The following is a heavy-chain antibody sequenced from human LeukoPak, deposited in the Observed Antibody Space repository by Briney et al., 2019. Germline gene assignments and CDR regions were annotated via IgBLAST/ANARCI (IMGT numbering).Heavy chain of an antibody. D-gene: IGHD6-13*01. J-gene: IGHJ6*02. Sequence: SETLSLTCTVSGGSISSYYWNWIRQPPGKGLEWIGYINYIRTTDYNPSLKSRVTITLDTSKNRFSLKLSSVTAADTAMYYCARSYSSSDHYYYYGMDVWGQGTTVTVSS. CDR2: INYIRTT. CDR3: ARSYSSSDHYYYYGMDV. V-gene: IGHV4-59*08. CDR1: GGSISSYY.